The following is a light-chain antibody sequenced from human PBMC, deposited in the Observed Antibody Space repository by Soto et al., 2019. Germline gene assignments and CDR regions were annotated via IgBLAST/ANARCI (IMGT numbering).Light chain of an antibody. V-gene: IGLV2-14*03. J-gene: IGLJ2*01. CDR3: SSYTSTNTVI. Sequence: QSALTQPASVSGSPGQSITISCTGTSSDVGGYNYVSWYQHHPGKAPKLMIYDVSNRPSGVSNRFSGSKSDNTASLTISVLQTEDEAEYYCSSYTSTNTVIFGGGTKLTVL. CDR1: SSDVGGYNY. CDR2: DVS.